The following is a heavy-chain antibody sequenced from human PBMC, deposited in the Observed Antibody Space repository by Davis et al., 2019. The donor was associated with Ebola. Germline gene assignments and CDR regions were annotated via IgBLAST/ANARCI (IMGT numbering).Heavy chain of an antibody. CDR1: GYTFSSFW. CDR2: MYSGGTT. Sequence: GGSLRLSCKGLGYTFSSFWMNWVRQAPGKVLQWVSIMYSGGTTYYADSVKGRFTISRDSSKNTVYLQMNNLRAEDTAVYYCARGDFYYGVDVWGQGTTVTVSS. V-gene: IGHV3-53*01. CDR3: ARGDFYYGVDV. J-gene: IGHJ6*02.